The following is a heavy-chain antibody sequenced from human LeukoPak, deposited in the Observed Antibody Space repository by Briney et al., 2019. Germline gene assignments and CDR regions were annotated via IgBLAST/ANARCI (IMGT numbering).Heavy chain of an antibody. D-gene: IGHD6-19*01. CDR1: GGSISSGSHY. CDR3: ARGLFDI. V-gene: IGHV4-61*02. CDR2: IYTSGTT. Sequence: PSETLSLTCSVSGGSISSGSHYWGWIRQPAGKGLEWIGRIYTSGTTNYNPSLKSRVTISVDTSKNQFSLKLSSVTAADTAVYYCARGLFDIWGQGTMVTVSS. J-gene: IGHJ3*02.